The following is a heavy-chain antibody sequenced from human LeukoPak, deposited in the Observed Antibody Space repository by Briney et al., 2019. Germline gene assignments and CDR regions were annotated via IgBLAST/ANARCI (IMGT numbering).Heavy chain of an antibody. CDR2: INPNSGGT. J-gene: IGHJ3*02. CDR3: ARYIDYGDAFDI. V-gene: IGHV1-2*02. D-gene: IGHD4-17*01. Sequence: ASVKVSCKASGYTFTGYYMHWVRQAPGQGLEWMGWINPNSGGTNYAQKFQGRVTMTTDTSISTAYMELSRLRSDDTAVYYCARYIDYGDAFDIWGQGTMVTVSS. CDR1: GYTFTGYY.